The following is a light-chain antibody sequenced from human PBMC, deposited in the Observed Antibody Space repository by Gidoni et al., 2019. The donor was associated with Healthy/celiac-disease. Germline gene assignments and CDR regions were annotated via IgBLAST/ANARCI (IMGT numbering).Light chain of an antibody. CDR1: SRDVVGYNY. V-gene: IGLV2-14*01. CDR2: EVS. Sequence: QSALPQPASVPGPPGPSVTISCTGTSRDVVGYNYVSWYQQHPGKAPKLMIYEVSNRPSGVPNRFSGSKSGNTASLTISGLQAEDEADYYCGSYTSSSTLGVFGGGTKLTVL. J-gene: IGLJ3*02. CDR3: GSYTSSSTLGV.